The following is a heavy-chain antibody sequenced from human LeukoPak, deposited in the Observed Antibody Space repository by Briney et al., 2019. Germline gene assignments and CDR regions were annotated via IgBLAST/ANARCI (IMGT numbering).Heavy chain of an antibody. J-gene: IGHJ4*02. CDR3: ARGVNWDYIDY. Sequence: GGSLRLSCAASGFTFSSYGIHWIRQAPGKGLEWVAVIWCDGTNKNYADSVKGRFTISRDNSKNTLYLQMNSLRGEDTAVYYCARGVNWDYIDYWGQGTLVTVSS. V-gene: IGHV3-33*01. CDR2: IWCDGTNK. CDR1: GFTFSSYG. D-gene: IGHD1-1*01.